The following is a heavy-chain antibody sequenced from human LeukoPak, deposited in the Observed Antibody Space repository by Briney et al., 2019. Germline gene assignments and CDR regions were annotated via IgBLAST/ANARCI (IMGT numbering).Heavy chain of an antibody. CDR1: GYTFTGYY. CDR2: INPNSGDT. CDR3: ARDRPEYCSGGSCYWYFDY. J-gene: IGHJ4*02. D-gene: IGHD2-15*01. Sequence: ASVKVSCKASGYTFTGYYMHWVRQAPGQGLEWMGWINPNSGDTNYAQKFQGRVTMTRDTSISTAYMELSRLRSDDTAVYYCARDRPEYCSGGSCYWYFDYWGQGTLVTVSS. V-gene: IGHV1-2*02.